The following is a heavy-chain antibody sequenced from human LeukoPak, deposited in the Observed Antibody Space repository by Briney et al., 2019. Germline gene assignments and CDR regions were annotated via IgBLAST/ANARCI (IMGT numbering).Heavy chain of an antibody. CDR1: GLTFSSYE. CDR2: ITIDGSGI. J-gene: IGHJ5*02. V-gene: IGHV3-48*03. CDR3: AREYSGSPGWFDP. D-gene: IGHD1-26*01. Sequence: GGSLRLSCAASGLTFSSYEMNWVRQAPGKGLEWISYITIDGSGIYYTDSVRGRFTISRDDAKNSLYLQMNSLRAEDTGVYYCAREYSGSPGWFDPWGQGTLVTVSS.